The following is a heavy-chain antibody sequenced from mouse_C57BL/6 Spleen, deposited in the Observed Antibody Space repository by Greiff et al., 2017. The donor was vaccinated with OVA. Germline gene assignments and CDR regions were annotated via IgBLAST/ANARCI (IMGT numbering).Heavy chain of an antibody. D-gene: IGHD3-2*02. J-gene: IGHJ3*01. V-gene: IGHV3-1*01. Sequence: EVKVVESGPGMVKPSQSLSLTCTVTGYSITSGYDWHWIRHFPGNKLEWMGYISYSGSTNYNPSLKSRISITHDTSKNHFFLKLNSVTTEDTATYYCARGGSGYVGFAYWGQGTLVTVSA. CDR1: GYSITSGYD. CDR3: ARGGSGYVGFAY. CDR2: ISYSGST.